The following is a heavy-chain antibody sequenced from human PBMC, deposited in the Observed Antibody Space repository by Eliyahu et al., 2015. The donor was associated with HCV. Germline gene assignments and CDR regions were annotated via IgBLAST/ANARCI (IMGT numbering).Heavy chain of an antibody. V-gene: IGHV3-30*18. D-gene: IGHD3-10*01. Sequence: QVQLVESGGGVVQPGRSLRLSCAASGFXFSSYGXHWVRXAPGKGLEWVAVISYDGSNKYYADSVKGRFTISRDNSKNTLYLQMNSLRAEDTAVYYCAKVRGSGSYFYYYGMDVWGQGTTVTVSS. CDR1: GFXFSSYG. CDR3: AKVRGSGSYFYYYGMDV. J-gene: IGHJ6*02. CDR2: ISYDGSNK.